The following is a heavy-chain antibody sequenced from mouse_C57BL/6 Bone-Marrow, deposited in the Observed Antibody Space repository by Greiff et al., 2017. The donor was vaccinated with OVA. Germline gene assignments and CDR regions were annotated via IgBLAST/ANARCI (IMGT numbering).Heavy chain of an antibody. CDR1: GYTFTSYW. D-gene: IGHD2-4*01. CDR2: IYPGSGST. CDR3: ARLRLRRGFAY. J-gene: IGHJ3*01. V-gene: IGHV1-55*01. Sequence: VQLQQPGAELVKPGASVKMSCKASGYTFTSYWITWVKQRPGQGLEWIGDIYPGSGSTNYNEKFKSKATLTLDTSSSTAYMQLSSLTSEDSAVYYCARLRLRRGFAYWGQGTLVTVSA.